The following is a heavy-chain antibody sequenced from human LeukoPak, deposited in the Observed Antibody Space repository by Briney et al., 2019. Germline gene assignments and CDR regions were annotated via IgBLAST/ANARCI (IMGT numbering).Heavy chain of an antibody. Sequence: SQTLSLTCAISGDSVSSNSAAWNRIRQSPSRGLEWLGRTYYRSKWYNDYAVSVKSRITINPDTSKNQFSLQLNSVTPEDTAVYYCARDLVTTYGGNSGVSSDAFDIWGQGTMVTVSS. CDR3: ARDLVTTYGGNSGVSSDAFDI. CDR1: GDSVSSNSAA. D-gene: IGHD4-23*01. V-gene: IGHV6-1*01. CDR2: TYYRSKWYN. J-gene: IGHJ3*02.